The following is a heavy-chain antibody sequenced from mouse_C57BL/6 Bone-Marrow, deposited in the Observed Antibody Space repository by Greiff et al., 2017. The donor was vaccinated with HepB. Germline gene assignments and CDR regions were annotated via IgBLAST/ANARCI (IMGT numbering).Heavy chain of an antibody. CDR3: ARTGPLWPYYYDC. Sequence: VQLKESGAELVRPGASVKLSCKASGYTFTDYYINWVKQRPGQGLEWIARIYPGSGNTYYNEKFKGKATLTAEKSSSTAYMQLSSLTSEDSAVYFCARTGPLWPYYYDCWGQGTTLTVSS. D-gene: IGHD1-1*02. CDR1: GYTFTDYY. J-gene: IGHJ2*01. V-gene: IGHV1-76*01. CDR2: IYPGSGNT.